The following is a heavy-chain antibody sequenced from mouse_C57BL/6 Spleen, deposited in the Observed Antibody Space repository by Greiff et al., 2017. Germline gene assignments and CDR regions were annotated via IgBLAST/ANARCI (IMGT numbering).Heavy chain of an antibody. V-gene: IGHV1-81*01. J-gene: IGHJ2*01. CDR3: ARTYGSSGFAY. CDR2: IYPDNGNT. D-gene: IGHD1-2*01. Sequence: VQLQQPGAELVRPGSSVKLSFKTSGYTFTSYGMNWVKQRPGQGLEWIGMIYPDNGNTNYNEKFKGKATLTEDKSSSTAYLQLRSPTSEDSSVYFCARTYGSSGFAYWGQGTTLTVSS. CDR1: GYTFTSYG.